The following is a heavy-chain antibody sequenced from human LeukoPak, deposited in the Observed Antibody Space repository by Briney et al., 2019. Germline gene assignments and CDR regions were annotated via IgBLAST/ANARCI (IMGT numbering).Heavy chain of an antibody. D-gene: IGHD5-18*01. V-gene: IGHV3-9*02. CDR1: GFTSDDHA. J-gene: IGHJ4*02. CDR2: IMWRSGST. Sequence: GGSLRLSCAVSGFTSDDHAMHWVRQASGKGLEWVAGIMWRSGSTGYGDSVKGRFTISRDNAKNSLYLQMNSLRAEDTAVYYCASTYSYDFDYWGQGTLVTVSS. CDR3: ASTYSYDFDY.